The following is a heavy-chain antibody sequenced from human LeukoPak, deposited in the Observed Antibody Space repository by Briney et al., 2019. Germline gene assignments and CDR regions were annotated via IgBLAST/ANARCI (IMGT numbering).Heavy chain of an antibody. J-gene: IGHJ6*02. CDR1: GGSISSYY. V-gene: IGHV4-59*01. Sequence: SETLSLTCTVSGGSISSYYWSWIRQPPGKGLERIGYIYYSGSTNYNPSLKSRVTISVDTSKNQFSLKLSSVTAADTAVYYCARDRGSSEVYYYYYGMDVWGQGTTVTVSS. D-gene: IGHD6-6*01. CDR3: ARDRGSSEVYYYYYGMDV. CDR2: IYYSGST.